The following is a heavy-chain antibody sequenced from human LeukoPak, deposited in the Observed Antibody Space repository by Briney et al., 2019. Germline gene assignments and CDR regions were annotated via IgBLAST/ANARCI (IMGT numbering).Heavy chain of an antibody. CDR2: ISGSGGST. V-gene: IGHV3-23*01. D-gene: IGHD2-21*02. CDR3: AKYPRWDCGGDCFSDY. CDR1: GFTFSSYA. Sequence: PGGSLRLSCAASGFTFSSYAMSWVRQAPGKGLEWVSDISGSGGSTYYADSVKGRFTISRDNSKDTLYLQMNSLRAEDTAVYYCAKYPRWDCGGDCFSDYWGQGTLVTVSS. J-gene: IGHJ4*02.